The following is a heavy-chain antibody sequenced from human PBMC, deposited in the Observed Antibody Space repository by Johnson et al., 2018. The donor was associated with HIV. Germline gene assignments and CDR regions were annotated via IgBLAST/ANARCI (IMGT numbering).Heavy chain of an antibody. CDR1: GFTFGNYW. Sequence: VQLVESGGGLVQPGGSLRLSCAASGFTFGNYWMHWVRQAPGKGLVWVARIYSDGSSTSYADSVKGRFTISRDNAKNTLYLQMNSLRAEDTAVYYCARDLHDSSGYYYEGDAFDSWGQGTMVTVSS. V-gene: IGHV3-74*01. D-gene: IGHD3-22*01. CDR2: IYSDGSST. J-gene: IGHJ3*02. CDR3: ARDLHDSSGYYYEGDAFDS.